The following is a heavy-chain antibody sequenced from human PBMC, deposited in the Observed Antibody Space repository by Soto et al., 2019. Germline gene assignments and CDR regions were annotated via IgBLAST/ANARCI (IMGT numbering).Heavy chain of an antibody. Sequence: EVQVLESGGGLVQPGGSLRLSCTASGFTFSDTAMAWVRQAPGKGLEWVSTIGRGGDTYYTDSLKGRFTISRDNSKNTLYLQMNSLRAADAAKYYCVKEGWGSRSDYWGQGTLVTVSS. CDR1: GFTFSDTA. J-gene: IGHJ4*02. V-gene: IGHV3-23*01. CDR3: VKEGWGSRSDY. CDR2: IGRGGDT. D-gene: IGHD7-27*01.